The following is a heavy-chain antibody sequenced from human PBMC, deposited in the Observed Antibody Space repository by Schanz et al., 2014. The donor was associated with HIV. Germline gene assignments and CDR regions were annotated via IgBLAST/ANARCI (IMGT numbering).Heavy chain of an antibody. CDR2: ISTYNGNT. CDR3: ARVNKDIGGYYFDY. CDR1: GGNFKNYG. D-gene: IGHD2-15*01. V-gene: IGHV1-18*01. Sequence: QVPLVQSGAEVKKPGSSVKVSCKTSGGNFKNYGFNWVRQAPGQGLEWMGWISTYNGNTIYAQKFQGRVTMTTDTSTSTAYMELRSLRSDDTAVYYCARVNKDIGGYYFDYWGQGTLVTVSS. J-gene: IGHJ4*02.